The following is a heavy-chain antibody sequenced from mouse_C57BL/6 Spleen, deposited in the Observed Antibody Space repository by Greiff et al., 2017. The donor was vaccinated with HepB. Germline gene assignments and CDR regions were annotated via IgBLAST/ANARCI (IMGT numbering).Heavy chain of an antibody. Sequence: VQLQESGAELVRPGASVKLSCKASGYTFTDYYINWVKQSPGQGLEWIARIYPGSGNTYYNEKFKGKATLTAEKSSSTAYMQLSSLTSEDSAVYFCARDWERAMDYWGQGTSVTVSS. CDR2: IYPGSGNT. J-gene: IGHJ4*01. CDR1: GYTFTDYY. V-gene: IGHV1-76*01. CDR3: ARDWERAMDY. D-gene: IGHD4-1*01.